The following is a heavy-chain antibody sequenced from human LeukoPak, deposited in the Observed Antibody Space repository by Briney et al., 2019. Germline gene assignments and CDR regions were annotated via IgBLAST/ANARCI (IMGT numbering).Heavy chain of an antibody. D-gene: IGHD1-26*01. J-gene: IGHJ2*01. V-gene: IGHV4-61*01. CDR1: GGSVSSGSYY. Sequence: SETLSLTCTVSGGSVSSGSYYWSWIRQPPGKGLEWIGYIYYSGSTNFNPSLKSRVTISVDTSKNQFSLKLSSVTAADTAVYYCARMRGSREVGDNRIWYFDLWGRGTLVTVSS. CDR2: IYYSGST. CDR3: ARMRGSREVGDNRIWYFDL.